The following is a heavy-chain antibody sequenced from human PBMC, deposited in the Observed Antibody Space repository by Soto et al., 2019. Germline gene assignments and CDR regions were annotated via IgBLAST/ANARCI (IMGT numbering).Heavy chain of an antibody. CDR2: ISGSEGST. CDR3: AKDFPTSTIGDY. V-gene: IGHV3-23*01. Sequence: PGGSLRLSCAASGFTFSSYAMSWVRQAPGKGLERISAISGSEGSTYNAETVKGRFTISRDNSKNTLKLQMNSMRAEDTAVYYCAKDFPTSTIGDYWGQGTLVTVSS. D-gene: IGHD5-12*01. J-gene: IGHJ4*02. CDR1: GFTFSSYA.